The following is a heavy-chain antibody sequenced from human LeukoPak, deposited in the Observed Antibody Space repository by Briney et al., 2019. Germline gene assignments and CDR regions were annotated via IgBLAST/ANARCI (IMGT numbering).Heavy chain of an antibody. CDR2: IKPDGSEG. CDR1: GFTSSTYW. D-gene: IGHD3-3*01. J-gene: IGHJ1*01. Sequence: GGSLRLSCAASGFTSSTYWLGWVRQSPGKGLEWVANIKPDGSEGYYVDSVKGRVTISRGNAKNSLILQMNSLRVEDTAVYYCLLYYDYRSGYYTGVEHWGQGTLVTVSS. CDR3: LLYYDYRSGYYTGVEH. V-gene: IGHV3-7*01.